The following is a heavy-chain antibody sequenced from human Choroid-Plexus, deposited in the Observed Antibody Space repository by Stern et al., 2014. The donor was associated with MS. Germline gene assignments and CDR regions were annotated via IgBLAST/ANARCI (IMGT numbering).Heavy chain of an antibody. D-gene: IGHD2/OR15-2a*01. J-gene: IGHJ5*02. V-gene: IGHV3-30*18. Sequence: VQLVESGGGVVQHGRPLRLSCVASGFTFGRCAMHWVRQAPGKGLEWVAGVSYDGSNKYYADSVKGRFTISRDNSQNTLYMQMSSLRPEDTAVYYCAKDRQYLTYFFAHWGQGSLVTVSS. CDR2: VSYDGSNK. CDR1: GFTFGRCA. CDR3: AKDRQYLTYFFAH.